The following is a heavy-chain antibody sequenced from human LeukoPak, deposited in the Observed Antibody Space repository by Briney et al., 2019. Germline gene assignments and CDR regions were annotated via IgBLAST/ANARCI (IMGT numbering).Heavy chain of an antibody. CDR3: AKDRDNLTGTYFDY. CDR2: ICGSGGST. CDR1: GFTLSSYV. V-gene: IGHV3-23*01. J-gene: IGHJ4*02. Sequence: GGSLRLSCAASGFTLSSYVMSGVRPAPGKGLECVSAICGSGGSTYYADSVKGRFTISRDNSKNTLYLQMNSLRAEDTAVYYCAKDRDNLTGTYFDYWGQGALVIVSA. D-gene: IGHD3-9*01.